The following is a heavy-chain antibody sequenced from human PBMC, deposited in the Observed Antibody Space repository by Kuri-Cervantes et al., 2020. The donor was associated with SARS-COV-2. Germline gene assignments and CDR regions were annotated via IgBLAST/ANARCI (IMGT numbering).Heavy chain of an antibody. CDR2: INHSGST. J-gene: IGHJ4*02. CDR1: VGSFSGYY. Sequence: WGTLTLTCAAYVGSFSGYYWSWIRQPPGKGLEWIGEINHSGSTNYNPSLKSRVTISVDTSKNQFSLKLSSVTAADTAVYYCARGRRGVPATVFDYWGQGTLVTVSS. V-gene: IGHV4-34*01. CDR3: ARGRRGVPATVFDY. D-gene: IGHD2-2*01.